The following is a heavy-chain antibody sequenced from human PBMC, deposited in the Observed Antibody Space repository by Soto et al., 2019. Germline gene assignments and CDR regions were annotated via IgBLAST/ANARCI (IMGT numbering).Heavy chain of an antibody. V-gene: IGHV1-46*01. J-gene: IGHJ5*02. D-gene: IGHD2-2*01. Sequence: ASVKVSCKASGYTFTSYYMHWVRQAPGLGLEWMGIINPSGGSTSYAQKFQGRVTMTRDTSTSTVYMELSSLRSEDTAVYYCARDSTYCSSTSCIWFDPWGQGTLVTVSS. CDR2: INPSGGST. CDR3: ARDSTYCSSTSCIWFDP. CDR1: GYTFTSYY.